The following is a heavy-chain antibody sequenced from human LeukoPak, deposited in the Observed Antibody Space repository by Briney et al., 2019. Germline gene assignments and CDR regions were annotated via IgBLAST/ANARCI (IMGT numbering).Heavy chain of an antibody. D-gene: IGHD3/OR15-3a*01. CDR3: ARQTGSGLFILP. CDR1: GVSISSSYSY. V-gene: IGHV4-39*01. Sequence: SEALSLTCTVSGVSISSSYSYWGWIRQPPGMGLEWIGSIYYTGNTYYNASLKSQVSISIDTSKNQFSLKLTSVTAADTAVYYCARQTGSGLFILPGGQGTLVTVSS. J-gene: IGHJ4*02. CDR2: IYYTGNT.